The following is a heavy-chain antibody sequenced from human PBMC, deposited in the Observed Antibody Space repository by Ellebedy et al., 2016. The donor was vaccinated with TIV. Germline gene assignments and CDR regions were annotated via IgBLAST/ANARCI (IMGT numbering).Heavy chain of an antibody. V-gene: IGHV1-69*06. CDR3: AAGYCSGGSCYYYYYGMDV. CDR2: IIPIFGTA. Sequence: SVKVSCXASGYTFTSYGISWVRQAPGQGLEWMGGIIPIFGTANYAQKFQGRVTITADKSTSTAYMELSSLRSEDTAVYYCAAGYCSGGSCYYYYYGMDVWGQGTTVTVSS. CDR1: GYTFTSYG. J-gene: IGHJ6*02. D-gene: IGHD2-15*01.